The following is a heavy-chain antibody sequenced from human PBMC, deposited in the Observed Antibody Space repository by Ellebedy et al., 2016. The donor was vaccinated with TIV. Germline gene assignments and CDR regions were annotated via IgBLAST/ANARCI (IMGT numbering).Heavy chain of an antibody. CDR3: ARDAMIWIFDS. CDR1: GFTFNSYS. Sequence: GESLKISCAASGFTFNSYSMNWVRQAPGKGLEWISYISKSDTTYYADSVRGRFTISRDNAKRSLYLQMNSLRLEETAVYYCARDAMIWIFDSWGQGTLVTVSS. V-gene: IGHV3-48*01. CDR2: ISKSDTT. D-gene: IGHD3-22*01. J-gene: IGHJ4*02.